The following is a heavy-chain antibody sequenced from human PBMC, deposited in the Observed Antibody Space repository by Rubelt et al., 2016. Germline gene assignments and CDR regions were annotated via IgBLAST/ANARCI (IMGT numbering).Heavy chain of an antibody. J-gene: IGHJ6*02. V-gene: IGHV1-46*01. CDR3: ACQGVDESGWLPNFYYYYGMDV. CDR2: INPSGGST. D-gene: IGHD6-19*01. Sequence: QVQLVQSGAEVKKPGASVKVSCKASGYTFTSYYMHWVRQAPGQGLEWMGIINPSGGSTGYAQKFQGRVTITRDTSASTAYMELSSLRSEDTAVYYCACQGVDESGWLPNFYYYYGMDVWGQGTTVTVSS. CDR1: GYTFTSYY.